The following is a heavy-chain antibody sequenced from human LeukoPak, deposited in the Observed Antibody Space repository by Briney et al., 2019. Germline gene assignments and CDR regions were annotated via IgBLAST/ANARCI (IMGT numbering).Heavy chain of an antibody. Sequence: GSLRLSCAASGFYFRDHWMDWVRQAPGKGLEWVGHIKTDGSETYYLDSLKGRISISRDNTNNALYLQMNSLRAEDTAVYYCARDSLGYCSGGSCLHWGQGTLVTVSS. J-gene: IGHJ4*02. CDR1: GFYFRDHW. V-gene: IGHV3-7*01. CDR3: ARDSLGYCSGGSCLH. CDR2: IKTDGSET. D-gene: IGHD2-15*01.